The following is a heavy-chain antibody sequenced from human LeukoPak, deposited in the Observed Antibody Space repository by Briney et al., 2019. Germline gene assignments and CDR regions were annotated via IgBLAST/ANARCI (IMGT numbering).Heavy chain of an antibody. CDR1: GGSISSYY. CDR2: IYYSGST. Sequence: SETLSLTCTVSGGSISSYYWSWIRQPPGKGLEWIGYIYYSGSTNYNPSLKSRVTISVDTSKNQFSLKLSSVTAADTAVYYCARDSGDIFGVAPTHFRYYYMDVWGKGTTVTVSS. V-gene: IGHV4-59*01. D-gene: IGHD3-3*02. CDR3: ARDSGDIFGVAPTHFRYYYMDV. J-gene: IGHJ6*03.